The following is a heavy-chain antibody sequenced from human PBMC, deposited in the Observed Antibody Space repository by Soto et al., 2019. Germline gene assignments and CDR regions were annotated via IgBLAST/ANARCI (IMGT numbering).Heavy chain of an antibody. D-gene: IGHD3-22*01. Sequence: PGGSLGLSCAASGFTFSSYAMHWVRLAPGKGLDWVAVISDDGNNKYYADSVKGRFTISRDNSKNTLYLQMNSLRDEDTAVYYCARPLFYYGRSDYYPNWFDPWGQGTLVTVSS. CDR2: ISDDGNNK. CDR1: GFTFSSYA. V-gene: IGHV3-30-3*01. CDR3: ARPLFYYGRSDYYPNWFDP. J-gene: IGHJ5*02.